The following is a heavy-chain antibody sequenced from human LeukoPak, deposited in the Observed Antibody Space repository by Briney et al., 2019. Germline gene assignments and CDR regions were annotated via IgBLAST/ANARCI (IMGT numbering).Heavy chain of an antibody. CDR1: GYTFTTYG. V-gene: IGHV1-18*01. Sequence: ASVKVSCKASGYTFTTYGITWVRQAPGQGLVWMGWISAYNGNTNYAQRVQGRVTMTTDTSTGTAYMELRSLRSDDTAVYYCARDDERRLSYFDYWGQGTLVTVSS. J-gene: IGHJ4*02. CDR3: ARDDERRLSYFDY. CDR2: ISAYNGNT. D-gene: IGHD4-17*01.